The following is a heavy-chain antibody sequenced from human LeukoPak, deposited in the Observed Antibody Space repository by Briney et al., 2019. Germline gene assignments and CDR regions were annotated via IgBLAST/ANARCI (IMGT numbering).Heavy chain of an antibody. CDR1: GGSFSGYY. D-gene: IGHD4-17*01. CDR2: INHSGST. Sequence: PSETLSLTCAVYGGSFSGYYWSWIRQPPGKGLEWIGEINHSGSTNYNPSLKSRVTISVDTSKNQFSLKLSSVTAADTAVYYCARSRRLGDGDSLRDFRHWGQGTLVTVSS. J-gene: IGHJ1*01. V-gene: IGHV4-34*01. CDR3: ARSRRLGDGDSLRDFRH.